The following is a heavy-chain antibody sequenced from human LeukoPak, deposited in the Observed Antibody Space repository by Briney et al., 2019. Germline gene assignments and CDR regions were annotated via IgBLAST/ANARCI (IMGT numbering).Heavy chain of an antibody. CDR3: AKDRDTAPLDY. Sequence: GGSLRLSCAASGFTFSSYSMNWVRQAPGKGLEWVSSISSSSSYIYYADSVKGRFTISRDNAKNSLYLQMNSLRAEDTAVYYCAKDRDTAPLDYWGQGTLVTVSS. CDR1: GFTFSSYS. J-gene: IGHJ4*02. V-gene: IGHV3-21*01. D-gene: IGHD5-18*01. CDR2: ISSSSSYI.